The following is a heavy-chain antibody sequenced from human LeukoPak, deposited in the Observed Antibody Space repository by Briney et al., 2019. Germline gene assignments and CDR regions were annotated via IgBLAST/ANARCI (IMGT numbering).Heavy chain of an antibody. CDR1: GFTFSSYS. CDR3: ARGITIFGVARPDYYYGMDV. J-gene: IGHJ6*02. V-gene: IGHV3-48*01. Sequence: GGSLRLSCAASGFTFSSYSMNWVRQAPGKGLEWVSYISSSSTIYYADSVKGRFTISRDNAKNSLYLQMNSLRAEDTAVYYCARGITIFGVARPDYYYGMDVWGQGTTVTVSS. D-gene: IGHD3-3*01. CDR2: ISSSSTI.